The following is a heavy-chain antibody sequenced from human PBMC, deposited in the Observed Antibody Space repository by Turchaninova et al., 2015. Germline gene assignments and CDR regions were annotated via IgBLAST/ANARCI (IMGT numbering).Heavy chain of an antibody. CDR1: GYSISSAYS. CDR3: ARRDYDSNGSHAFDI. D-gene: IGHD3-22*01. Sequence: QVQLQESGPGLVKPSETLSPTCAVSGYSISSAYSWGWTRQPPGKGLEWIGTIDESGSTYYNPSLKSRVTISVDTSKNQFSLKLSSLTAADTAVYYCARRDYDSNGSHAFDIWGQGTMVTVSS. J-gene: IGHJ3*02. V-gene: IGHV4-38-2*01. CDR2: IDESGST.